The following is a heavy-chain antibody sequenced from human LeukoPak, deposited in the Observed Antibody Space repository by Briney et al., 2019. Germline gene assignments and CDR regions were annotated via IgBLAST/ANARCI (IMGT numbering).Heavy chain of an antibody. D-gene: IGHD5-24*01. Sequence: SETLSLTCTVSGGSISSYYWSWIRQPPGKGLEWIGYIYYNGSTNYNPSLKSRVTISVDTSKNQFSLKLSSVTAADTAVYYCARDRDGYNLPFDYWGQGTLVTVSS. CDR2: IYYNGST. CDR1: GGSISSYY. J-gene: IGHJ4*02. CDR3: ARDRDGYNLPFDY. V-gene: IGHV4-59*01.